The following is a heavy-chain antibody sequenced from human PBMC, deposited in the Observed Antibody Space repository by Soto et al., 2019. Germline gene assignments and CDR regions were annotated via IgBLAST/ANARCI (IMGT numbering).Heavy chain of an antibody. CDR1: GFIFSSYA. CDR2: ISGSGAST. V-gene: IGHV3-23*01. CDR3: AIMTTVTLRGLDY. Sequence: EVQLLESGGGLVQPGGSLRLSCAASGFIFSSYAMNWVRQAPGKGLEWVSGISGSGASTFYADSVKGRFTISRDNSKNTLFLQMNSLGAEDTAIYYCAIMTTVTLRGLDYWGQGTVVIVSS. D-gene: IGHD4-17*01. J-gene: IGHJ4*02.